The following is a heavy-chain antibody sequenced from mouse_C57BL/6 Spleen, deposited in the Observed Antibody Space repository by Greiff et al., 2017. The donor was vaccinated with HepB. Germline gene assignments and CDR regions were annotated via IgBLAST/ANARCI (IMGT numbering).Heavy chain of an antibody. CDR3: EREWSSSKGVAY. J-gene: IGHJ3*01. Sequence: QVQLQQPGTELVKPGASVKLSCKASGYTFTSYWMHWVKQRPGQGLEWIGNINPSNGGTNYNEKFKSKATLTADKSSSTAYMQLSSLTSEDSAVYYCEREWSSSKGVAYWGQGTLVTVSA. V-gene: IGHV1-53*01. CDR1: GYTFTSYW. D-gene: IGHD1-1*01. CDR2: INPSNGGT.